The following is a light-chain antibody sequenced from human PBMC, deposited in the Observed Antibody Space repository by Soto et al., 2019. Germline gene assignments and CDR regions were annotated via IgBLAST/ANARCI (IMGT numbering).Light chain of an antibody. CDR1: QSISSY. J-gene: IGKJ1*01. CDR2: AAS. Sequence: DIQMTQSPSSLSASVGDRVTITCRASQSISSYLNWYQQKPGKAPKLLIYAASSLQSGVPSRFSGSGSGTDFTLTTSSLQPEDFATYSCQQSYSTPPMTFGQGTKVDIK. V-gene: IGKV1-39*01. CDR3: QQSYSTPPMT.